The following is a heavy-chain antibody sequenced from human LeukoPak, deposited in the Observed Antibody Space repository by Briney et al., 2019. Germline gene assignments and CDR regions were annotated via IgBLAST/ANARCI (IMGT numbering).Heavy chain of an antibody. CDR2: ISWNSGSI. Sequence: GGSLRLSCAASGFTFDDYAMHWVRHAPGKGLEWVSGISWNSGSIGYADSVKGRFTISRDNAKNTLYLQMNSLRAEDTAVYYCAREDTPGYCSSTSCYAGWFDPWGQGTLVTVSS. J-gene: IGHJ5*02. D-gene: IGHD2-2*01. CDR1: GFTFDDYA. CDR3: AREDTPGYCSSTSCYAGWFDP. V-gene: IGHV3-9*01.